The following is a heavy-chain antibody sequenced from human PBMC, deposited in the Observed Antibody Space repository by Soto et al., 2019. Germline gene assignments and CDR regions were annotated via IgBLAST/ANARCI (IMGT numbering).Heavy chain of an antibody. V-gene: IGHV3-30*18. CDR2: ISYDGSNY. D-gene: IGHD5-12*01. CDR3: AKGYSGTGGMDV. J-gene: IGHJ6*02. Sequence: QPGGSLRLSCAASGFTFRSYGMHWVRQAPGKGLEWVAIISYDGSNYYHADSVKGRFTISRDNSKTTLYLQMNSLRAEDTAVYYCAKGYSGTGGMDVWGQGTTVTVSS. CDR1: GFTFRSYG.